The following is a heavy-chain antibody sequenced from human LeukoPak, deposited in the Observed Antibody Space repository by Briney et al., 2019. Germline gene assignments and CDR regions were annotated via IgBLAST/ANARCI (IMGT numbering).Heavy chain of an antibody. J-gene: IGHJ6*02. CDR1: GFTFSSYA. Sequence: GGSLRLSCAAPGFTFSSYAMHWVRQAPDSVKGRFTISRDNSKNTLYLQMNSLRAEDTAVYYCARGQEESYYYYGMDVWGQGTTVTVSS. CDR3: ARGQEESYYYYGMDV. V-gene: IGHV3-30*01.